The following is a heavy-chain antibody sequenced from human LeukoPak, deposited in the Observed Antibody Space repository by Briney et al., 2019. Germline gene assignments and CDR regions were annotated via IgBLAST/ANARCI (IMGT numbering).Heavy chain of an antibody. D-gene: IGHD2-15*01. CDR2: ISSSGSAM. CDR1: GFTFRSYE. J-gene: IGHJ4*02. CDR3: VRDGRYCSGGWFFPI. Sequence: GGSLRLSCAASGFTFRSYEMNWVRQAPGKGLEWVSFISSSGSAMYYADSVKGRFTISRDNAKNSLYLQMNSLRAEDTALYYCVRDGRYCSGGWFFPIWGQGTLVTVST. V-gene: IGHV3-48*03.